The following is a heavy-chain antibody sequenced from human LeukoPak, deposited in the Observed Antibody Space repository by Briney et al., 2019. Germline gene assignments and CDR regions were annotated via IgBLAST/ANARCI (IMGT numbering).Heavy chain of an antibody. Sequence: GGSLRLSCAASRFTFSSYAMHWVRQAPGKGLEWVAVISYDGSNKYYADSVKGRFTISRDNSKNTLYLQMNSLRAEDTAVYYCARDLIVVVTKHYYYYGMDVWGQGTTVTVSS. CDR3: ARDLIVVVTKHYYYYGMDV. V-gene: IGHV3-30*04. CDR2: ISYDGSNK. CDR1: RFTFSSYA. J-gene: IGHJ6*02. D-gene: IGHD3-22*01.